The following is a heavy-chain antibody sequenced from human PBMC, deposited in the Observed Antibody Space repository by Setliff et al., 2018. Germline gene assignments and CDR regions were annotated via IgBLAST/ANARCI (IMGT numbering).Heavy chain of an antibody. CDR1: GYIFTNYW. CDR3: TRHEDRNKCTSSSCYRENDAFDV. D-gene: IGHD2-2*01. CDR2: IYPGDSDT. V-gene: IGHV5-51*01. Sequence: GESLKISCKASGYIFTNYWIGWVRQMPGKGLEWMGVIYPGDSDTRYSPSFQGQVTISADKSINTAYLQWSILKASDTAIYYCTRHEDRNKCTSSSCYRENDAFDVWGQGAMVTVSS. J-gene: IGHJ3*01.